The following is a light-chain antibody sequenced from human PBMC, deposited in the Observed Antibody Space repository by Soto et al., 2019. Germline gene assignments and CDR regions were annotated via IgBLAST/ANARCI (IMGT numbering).Light chain of an antibody. Sequence: DIVLTQSPATLSLSLGERATLSCRASQGFXSFLAWDQHKPGQAPRVLXDDASIRATGSPARLSGSGSATHFTLTISSLEPEDFAIYYCQQRSNGTQDFGQGTRLEIK. CDR1: QGFXSF. V-gene: IGKV3-11*01. CDR2: DAS. J-gene: IGKJ5*01. CDR3: QQRSNGTQD.